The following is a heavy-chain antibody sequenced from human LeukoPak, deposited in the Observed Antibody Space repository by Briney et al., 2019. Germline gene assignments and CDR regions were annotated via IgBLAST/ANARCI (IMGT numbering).Heavy chain of an antibody. Sequence: GGSLRLSCAASGFTFSSYSMNWVRQAPGKGLEWVSYISSSSSTIYYADSVKGRFTISRDNAKNSLYLQMNSLRAEDTAVYYCARDHHDYGGNWFDPWGQGTLVTVSS. V-gene: IGHV3-48*04. CDR2: ISSSSSTI. J-gene: IGHJ5*02. CDR1: GFTFSSYS. D-gene: IGHD4-23*01. CDR3: ARDHHDYGGNWFDP.